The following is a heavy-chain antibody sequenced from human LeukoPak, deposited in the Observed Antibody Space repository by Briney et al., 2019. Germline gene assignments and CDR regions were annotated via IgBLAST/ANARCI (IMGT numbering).Heavy chain of an antibody. CDR2: IYSGGST. Sequence: GGSLRLSCAASGFTVSSNYMSWVRQAPGKGLEWVSVIYSGGSTYYADSVKGRFTISRDNSKNTLYLQMNSLRAEDTAVYYCARVVAHSDYGGPIDYWGQGTLVTVSS. CDR1: GFTVSSNY. D-gene: IGHD4-23*01. CDR3: ARVVAHSDYGGPIDY. J-gene: IGHJ4*02. V-gene: IGHV3-66*01.